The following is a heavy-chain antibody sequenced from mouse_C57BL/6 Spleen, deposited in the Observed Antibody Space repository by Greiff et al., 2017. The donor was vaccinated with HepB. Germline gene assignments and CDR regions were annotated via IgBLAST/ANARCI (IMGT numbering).Heavy chain of an antibody. CDR1: GYTFTSYW. V-gene: IGHV1-72*01. CDR3: AREGTAQATYFAY. CDR2: IDPNSGGT. J-gene: IGHJ3*01. Sequence: QVQLQQPGAELVKPGASVKLSCKASGYTFTSYWMHWVKQRPGRGLECIGRIDPNSGGTKYNEKFKSKATLTVDKPSSTAYMQLSSLTSEDSAVYYCAREGTAQATYFAYWGQGTLVTVSA. D-gene: IGHD3-2*02.